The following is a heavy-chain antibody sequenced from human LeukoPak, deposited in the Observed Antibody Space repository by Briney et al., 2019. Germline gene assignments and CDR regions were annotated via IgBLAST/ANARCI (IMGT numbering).Heavy chain of an antibody. CDR3: VRDQGRPGDY. J-gene: IGHJ4*02. Sequence: GGSLRLSCAVSGFTFSDHFLDWVRQAPWKGLEWVGRTRNKAHNYTTSYAASVQGRFTISRHASKKLMYLQMNSLKTEDTAVYFCVRDQGRPGDYWGQGTLVTVSS. CDR1: GFTFSDHF. D-gene: IGHD2-2*01. V-gene: IGHV3-72*01. CDR2: TRNKAHNYTT.